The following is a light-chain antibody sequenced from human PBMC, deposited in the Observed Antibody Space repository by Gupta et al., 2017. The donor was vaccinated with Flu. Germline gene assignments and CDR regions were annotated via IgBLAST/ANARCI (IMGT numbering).Light chain of an antibody. Sequence: QSVLTQPPSASGAPGQTVTISCSGSMSNIGTKAANWYQQVPGTAPKLPIYSSYHRPSGVPDRFSGSESGTSAALAINGVQADDEADYYCAAWDDRVNGVIFGGGTKLTVL. CDR2: SSY. CDR1: MSNIGTKA. V-gene: IGLV1-44*01. CDR3: AAWDDRVNGVI. J-gene: IGLJ2*01.